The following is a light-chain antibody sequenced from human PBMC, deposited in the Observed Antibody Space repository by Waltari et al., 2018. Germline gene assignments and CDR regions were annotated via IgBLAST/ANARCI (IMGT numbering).Light chain of an antibody. V-gene: IGKV3-15*01. CDR2: GAP. Sequence: EIVMTQSPATLSVSPGERATLSCRASRKINNNLACYHQIPGQAPRLLIYGAPTRATGIPARFSGSGSGTEFTLTISSLQSEDFAVYYCQHFHSWPLTFGGGTKVEIK. J-gene: IGKJ4*01. CDR1: RKINNN. CDR3: QHFHSWPLT.